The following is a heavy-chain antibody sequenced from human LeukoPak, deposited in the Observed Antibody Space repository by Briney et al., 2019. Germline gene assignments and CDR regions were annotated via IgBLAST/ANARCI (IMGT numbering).Heavy chain of an antibody. J-gene: IGHJ3*02. CDR3: VRDSFHCTNGVCSDDAFDI. V-gene: IGHV1-69*13. D-gene: IGHD2-8*01. CDR1: GGTFSSYA. Sequence: ASVKVSCKASGGTFSSYAISWVRQAPGQGLEWMGGIIPIFGTANYAQKFQGRVTITADESTSTAYMELSSLRSEDTAVYYCVRDSFHCTNGVCSDDAFDIWGQGTMVTVSS. CDR2: IIPIFGTA.